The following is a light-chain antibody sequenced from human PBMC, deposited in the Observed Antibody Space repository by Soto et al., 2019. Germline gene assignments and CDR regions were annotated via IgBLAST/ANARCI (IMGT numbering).Light chain of an antibody. Sequence: DIQMTQSPSTLSASVGDRVTITCRASQSISSWLAWYQQKPGKAPKLLIYKASSLKSGVPSRFSGSGSGTEVTLTISSLQPDDFATYYCQQYNSYSSTLTFGQGTKVEIK. CDR3: QQYNSYSSTLT. CDR2: KAS. J-gene: IGKJ1*01. CDR1: QSISSW. V-gene: IGKV1-5*03.